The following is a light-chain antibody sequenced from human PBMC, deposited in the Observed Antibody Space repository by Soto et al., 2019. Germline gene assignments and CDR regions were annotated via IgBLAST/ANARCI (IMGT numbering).Light chain of an antibody. V-gene: IGKV3-15*01. CDR2: RAS. Sequence: EIVMTQSPATLSASPGERATLSCRASQSVSSNLAWYQHKPGQAPRLFIYRASTRATGIPARFSGSGSGTEFTLTISSLQSEDFAVYYCQQYDNWPRTFGRGTKVEI. J-gene: IGKJ1*01. CDR1: QSVSSN. CDR3: QQYDNWPRT.